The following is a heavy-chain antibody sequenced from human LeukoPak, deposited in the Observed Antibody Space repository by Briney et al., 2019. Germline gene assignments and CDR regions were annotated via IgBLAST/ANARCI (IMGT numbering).Heavy chain of an antibody. CDR1: GYTFTSYD. D-gene: IGHD1-26*01. V-gene: IGHV1-8*01. CDR3: ARGVGATISYYHYYIDV. Sequence: ASVTASCKASGYTFTSYDINWVRQATGQGLEWMGWMNPNTGNTGYAQKFQGRVTITRNTSISTVYMELSSLRSEDTAVYYCARGVGATISYYHYYIDVWGKGTTVTVSS. J-gene: IGHJ6*03. CDR2: MNPNTGNT.